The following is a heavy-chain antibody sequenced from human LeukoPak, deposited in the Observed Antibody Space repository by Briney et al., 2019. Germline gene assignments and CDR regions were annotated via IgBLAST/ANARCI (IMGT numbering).Heavy chain of an antibody. CDR1: GGSISSYY. D-gene: IGHD6-19*01. CDR2: ISYSGST. V-gene: IGHV4-59*08. CDR3: ARNPTYLSGWYDY. Sequence: SETLSLTCTVSGGSISSYYWSWIRQPPGKGLEWIGYISYSGSTNYNPSLKSRVTISIDTSKNQFSLKLSSVTAADTAVYYCARNPTYLSGWYDYWGQGTLVTVSS. J-gene: IGHJ4*02.